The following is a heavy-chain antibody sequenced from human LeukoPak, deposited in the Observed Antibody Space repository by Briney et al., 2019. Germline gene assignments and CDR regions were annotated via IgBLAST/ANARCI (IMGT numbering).Heavy chain of an antibody. D-gene: IGHD3-9*01. CDR3: ARGLRYFDWLFRDAFDI. Sequence: GGSLSLSCEASGFTFSRYWMHWVRQAPGKGLVWVPRINSDGSRTTYADSVKGRFTISRDNAKNTLYLQMNSLRAEDTAVYYCARGLRYFDWLFRDAFDIWGQGTMVTVSS. J-gene: IGHJ3*02. CDR1: GFTFSRYW. CDR2: INSDGSRT. V-gene: IGHV3-74*01.